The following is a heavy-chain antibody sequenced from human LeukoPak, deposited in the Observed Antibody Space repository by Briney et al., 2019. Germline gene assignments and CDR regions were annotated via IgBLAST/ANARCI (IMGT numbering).Heavy chain of an antibody. CDR2: INPNSGGT. V-gene: IGHV1-2*02. Sequence: ASVKVSCKASGYTFTGYYMHWVRQAPGQGLEWMGWINPNSGGTNYAQKFQGRVTMTRDTSISTAYMELSRLRSDDTAVYYCARPNESPESHDAFDIWGQGTMVTVSS. CDR1: GYTFTGYY. D-gene: IGHD1-1*01. J-gene: IGHJ3*02. CDR3: ARPNESPESHDAFDI.